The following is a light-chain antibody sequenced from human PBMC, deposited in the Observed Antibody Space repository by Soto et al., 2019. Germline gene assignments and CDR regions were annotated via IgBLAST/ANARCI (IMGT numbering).Light chain of an antibody. CDR3: QQYYSYPRT. CDR2: AAS. CDR1: QSISRW. J-gene: IGKJ1*01. Sequence: DIQMTQSPSTLSASVGDRVTITCLAIQSISRWLEWYQQKPGKAPKLLIYAASTLQSGVPSRFRGSGSGTDFTLTISCLQSEDFETYYCQQYYSYPRTFGQGTKVDIK. V-gene: IGKV1-5*01.